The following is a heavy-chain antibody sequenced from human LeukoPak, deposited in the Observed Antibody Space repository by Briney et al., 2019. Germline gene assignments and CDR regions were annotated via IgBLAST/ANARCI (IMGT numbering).Heavy chain of an antibody. CDR3: VRGGYDFSSGYYPSR. D-gene: IGHD3-3*01. V-gene: IGHV1-46*01. J-gene: IGHJ4*02. Sequence: ASVKVSCKASGYTFTTYYMNWVRQAPGQGFEWMGIINPSVGSTSYAQKFQDRVTMTRDTSTSTVHMELSSLTFEDTAVYYCVRGGYDFSSGYYPSRWGQGTLVTVSS. CDR2: INPSVGST. CDR1: GYTFTTYY.